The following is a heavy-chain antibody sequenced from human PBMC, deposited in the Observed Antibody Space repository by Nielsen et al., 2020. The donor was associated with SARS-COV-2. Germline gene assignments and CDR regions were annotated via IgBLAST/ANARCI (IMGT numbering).Heavy chain of an antibody. J-gene: IGHJ3*02. CDR2: INPNSGAT. Sequence: ASVKVSCKASGYTFTGSYVHWVRQAPGQGLEWMGRINPNSGATIYAQKFQGRVTMTRDTSASTAYMELSSLRSEDTAVYYCARRKLELGRLWAFDIWGQGTTVTVSS. CDR3: ARRKLELGRLWAFDI. V-gene: IGHV1-2*06. CDR1: GYTFTGSY. D-gene: IGHD1-7*01.